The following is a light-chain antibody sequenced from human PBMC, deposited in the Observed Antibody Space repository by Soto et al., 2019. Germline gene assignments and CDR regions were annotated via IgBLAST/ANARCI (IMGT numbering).Light chain of an antibody. CDR1: XXIXXW. CDR2: DAS. CDR3: QQYNSYSLT. Sequence: DIQXTXSPXTXSASXGXXVTXTCXAXXXIXXWLAWYQQKPGKAPKLLIYDASSLESGVPSRFSGSGSGTEFTLTISSLQPDDFATYYCQQYNSYSLTFGGGTKVEIK. V-gene: IGKV1-5*01. J-gene: IGKJ4*01.